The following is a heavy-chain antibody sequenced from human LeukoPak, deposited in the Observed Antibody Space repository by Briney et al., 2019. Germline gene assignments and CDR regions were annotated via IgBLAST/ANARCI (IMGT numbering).Heavy chain of an antibody. CDR2: IYYSGST. CDR3: ARDQGAGRNYFDY. CDR1: GGSISSSNYY. D-gene: IGHD1-26*01. V-gene: IGHV4-39*07. Sequence: SETLSLTCTVSGGSISSSNYYWGWIRQPPGKGLEWIGSIYYSGSTNYNPSLKSRVTISLDTSKNQVSLKLSSVTAADTAVYYCARDQGAGRNYFDYWGQGTLVTVSS. J-gene: IGHJ4*02.